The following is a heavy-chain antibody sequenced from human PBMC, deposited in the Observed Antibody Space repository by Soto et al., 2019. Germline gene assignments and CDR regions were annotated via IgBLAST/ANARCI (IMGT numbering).Heavy chain of an antibody. CDR2: ISYDGSNK. CDR3: ARDRQYSISWIDY. V-gene: IGHV3-30-3*01. D-gene: IGHD6-13*01. Sequence: QVQLVESGGGVVQPGRSLRLSCAASGFTFSSYAMHWVRQAPGKGLEWVAVISYDGSNKYYADSVKGRFTISRDNSKNTLYLQMNCLRDEDSAVYYCARDRQYSISWIDYWGQGTLVTVSS. CDR1: GFTFSSYA. J-gene: IGHJ4*02.